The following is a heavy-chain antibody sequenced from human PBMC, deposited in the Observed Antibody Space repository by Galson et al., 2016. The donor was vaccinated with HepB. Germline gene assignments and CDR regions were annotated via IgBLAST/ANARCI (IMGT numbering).Heavy chain of an antibody. CDR2: IIPTFGTA. Sequence: SVKVSCKASGGTFSTYVINWVRQAPGQGLEWMEGIIPTFGTANYAQKFQGRVTITADESTAYMDLSSLRSEDTAVYFCASAREGGFSDYSEDHWGQGTLVTVSS. CDR3: ASAREGGFSDYSEDH. D-gene: IGHD4-17*01. V-gene: IGHV1-69*13. J-gene: IGHJ4*02. CDR1: GGTFSTYV.